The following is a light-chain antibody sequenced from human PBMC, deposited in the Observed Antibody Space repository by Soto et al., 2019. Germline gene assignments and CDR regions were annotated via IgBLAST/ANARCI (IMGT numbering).Light chain of an antibody. J-gene: IGLJ1*01. V-gene: IGLV2-14*01. CDR3: SSYTKNIPYV. Sequence: QSVLTQPASVSGSPGQSITISCTGTSSDVGGYDYVSWYQHHPGKAPKLMIYDVSNRPSGVSSRFSGSKSDNTASLTIYGLQAEDEADDYCSSYTKNIPYVFGTGTKLTVL. CDR2: DVS. CDR1: SSDVGGYDY.